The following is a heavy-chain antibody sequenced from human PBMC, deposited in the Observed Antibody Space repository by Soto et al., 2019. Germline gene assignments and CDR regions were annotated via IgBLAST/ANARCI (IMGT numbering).Heavy chain of an antibody. Sequence: VQLVESGGGQVKPGGSLRLSCAASGFTFSSYSMNWVRQAPGKGLEWVSSISISSSYIYYADSVKGRFTISRDNAKNSLYLQMNSLRAEDTAVYFCAREGSYWNDVGPDWGQGTLVTVSS. D-gene: IGHD1-1*01. CDR3: AREGSYWNDVGPD. V-gene: IGHV3-21*01. CDR1: GFTFSSYS. CDR2: ISISSSYI. J-gene: IGHJ4*02.